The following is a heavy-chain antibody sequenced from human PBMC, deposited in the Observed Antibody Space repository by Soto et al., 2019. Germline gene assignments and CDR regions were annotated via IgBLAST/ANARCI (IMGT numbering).Heavy chain of an antibody. CDR1: GFTFSSYA. J-gene: IGHJ5*02. V-gene: IGHV3-23*01. D-gene: IGHD6-6*01. CDR2: ISGSGGST. CDR3: AKGSIAARLSWFDP. Sequence: AGGSLRLSCAASGFTFSSYAMSWVRQAPGKGLEWVSAISGSGGSTYYADSVKGRFTISRDNSKNTLYLQMNSLRAEDTAVYYCAKGSIAARLSWFDPWGQGTLVTVSS.